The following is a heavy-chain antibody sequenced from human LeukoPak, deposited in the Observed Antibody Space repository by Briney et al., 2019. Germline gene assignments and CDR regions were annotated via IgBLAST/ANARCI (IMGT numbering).Heavy chain of an antibody. V-gene: IGHV3-30*02. D-gene: IGHD5-24*01. CDR3: AKDLEEMSTTLFDY. Sequence: PGGSLRLSCVASGFTFSSYGMHWARQAPGKGLEWVAFIRYDGSNKYYADSVKGRFTISRDNSKNTLYLQMNSLRAEDTAVYCCAKDLEEMSTTLFDYWGQGTLVTVSS. CDR2: IRYDGSNK. J-gene: IGHJ4*02. CDR1: GFTFSSYG.